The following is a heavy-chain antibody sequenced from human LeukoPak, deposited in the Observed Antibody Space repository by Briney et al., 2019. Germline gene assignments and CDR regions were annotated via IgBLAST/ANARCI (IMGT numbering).Heavy chain of an antibody. D-gene: IGHD4-23*01. CDR1: GYTFTSYD. Sequence: ASVKVSCKASGYTFTSYDINWVRQATGQGLEWMGWMNPNSGNTGYAQKFQGRVTMTRNTSISTAYMELSSLRSEDTAVCYCARSGYGGNSFDYWGQGTLVTVSS. J-gene: IGHJ4*02. CDR3: ARSGYGGNSFDY. V-gene: IGHV1-8*01. CDR2: MNPNSGNT.